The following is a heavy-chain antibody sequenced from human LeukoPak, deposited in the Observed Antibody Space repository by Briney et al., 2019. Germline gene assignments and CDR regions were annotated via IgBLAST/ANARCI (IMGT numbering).Heavy chain of an antibody. J-gene: IGHJ4*02. CDR2: IIPIFGTA. Sequence: SVKVSCQASGGTFSSYAISWVRQAPGQGLGWMGGIIPIFGTANYAQKFQGRVTMTEDTSTDTAYMELSSLRSEDTAVYYCATSRYSSSSGSWDYWGQGTLVTVSS. D-gene: IGHD6-6*01. V-gene: IGHV1-69*06. CDR3: ATSRYSSSSGSWDY. CDR1: GGTFSSYA.